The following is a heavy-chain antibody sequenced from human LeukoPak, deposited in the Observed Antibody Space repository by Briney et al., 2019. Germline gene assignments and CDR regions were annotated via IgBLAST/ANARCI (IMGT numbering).Heavy chain of an antibody. V-gene: IGHV1-2*02. D-gene: IGHD5-24*01. CDR1: GYTFTGYY. CDR2: INPNSGGT. CDR3: ARRDGYKSKYYYYYMDV. J-gene: IGHJ6*03. Sequence: GASVKVSCKASGYTFTGYYMHWVRQAPGQGLEWMGWINPNSGGTNYAQKFQGRVTMTRDTSISTAYMELSRLRSDDTAVYYCARRDGYKSKYYYYYMDVWGKGTTVTISS.